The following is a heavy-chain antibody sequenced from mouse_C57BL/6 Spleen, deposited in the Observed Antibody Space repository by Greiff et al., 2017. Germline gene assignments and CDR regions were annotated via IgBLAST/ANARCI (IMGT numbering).Heavy chain of an antibody. CDR1: GYTFTSYW. Sequence: QVQLHQPGAELVMPGASVKLSCKASGYTFTSYWMHWVQQRPGQGLEWIGEIDPSDSYTNYNQTLKGKSTLTVDNSYSTAYMQLSSLTSEDAAVYYCSRYGSSNYDYWGKGTTLTVSS. V-gene: IGHV1-69*01. CDR2: IDPSDSYT. J-gene: IGHJ2*01. D-gene: IGHD1-1*01. CDR3: SRYGSSNYDY.